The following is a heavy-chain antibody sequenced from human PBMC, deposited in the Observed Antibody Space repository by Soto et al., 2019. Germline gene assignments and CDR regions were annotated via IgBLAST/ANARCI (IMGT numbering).Heavy chain of an antibody. V-gene: IGHV4-30-4*01. CDR2: IYYSGST. CDR3: ASEGAPSGWFGEFLNQFDP. J-gene: IGHJ5*02. CDR1: GGSISSGDYY. D-gene: IGHD3-10*01. Sequence: QVQLQESGPGLVKPSQTLSLTCTVSGGSISSGDYYWSWIRQPPGKGLEWIGYIYYSGSTYYNPSLKRRLTISVDTSKTQFSLQLRSVTAADTAVYYCASEGAPSGWFGEFLNQFDPWGQGTLVTVSS.